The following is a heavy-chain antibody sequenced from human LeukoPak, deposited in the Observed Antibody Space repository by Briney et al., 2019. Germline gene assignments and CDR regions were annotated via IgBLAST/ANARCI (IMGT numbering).Heavy chain of an antibody. CDR1: GFTFSTYW. Sequence: GGSLRLSCTASGFTFSTYWINWVRQSPGKGLVWVALINGDGSTTTHADSVKGRFTISRDNAKNTAYLQMNSLRAEDTAIYYCARAVTYFYGSVTYDWFDPWGQGTLVTVSS. CDR3: ARAVTYFYGSVTYDWFDP. CDR2: INGDGSTT. J-gene: IGHJ5*02. V-gene: IGHV3-74*03. D-gene: IGHD3-10*01.